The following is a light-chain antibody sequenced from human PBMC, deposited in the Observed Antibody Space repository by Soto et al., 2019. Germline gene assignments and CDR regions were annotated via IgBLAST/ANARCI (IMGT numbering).Light chain of an antibody. CDR2: DVT. J-gene: IGLJ2*01. CDR1: SSDVGGYNY. CDR3: SSYTSSNTLVV. Sequence: QSALTQPASVSGSPGQSITISCTGTSSDVGGYNYVSWYQQHPGNAPKLMIYDVTNRPSGVSNRFSGSKSGDTASLTISGLQAEDEADYYCSSYTSSNTLVVFGGGTQLTVL. V-gene: IGLV2-14*03.